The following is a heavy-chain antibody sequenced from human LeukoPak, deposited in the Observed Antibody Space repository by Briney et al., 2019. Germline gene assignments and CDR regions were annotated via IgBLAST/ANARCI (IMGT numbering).Heavy chain of an antibody. CDR3: ASHLLQDSSGYPPYYFDY. V-gene: IGHV4-39*01. CDR1: GGSISSSSYD. CDR2: IYYSGST. D-gene: IGHD3-22*01. Sequence: SETLSLTCTVSGGSISSSSYDWGWIRQPPGKGLEWIGSIYYSGSTYYNPSLKSRVTISVDTSKNQFSLKLSSVTAADTAVYYCASHLLQDSSGYPPYYFDYWGQGTLVTVSS. J-gene: IGHJ4*02.